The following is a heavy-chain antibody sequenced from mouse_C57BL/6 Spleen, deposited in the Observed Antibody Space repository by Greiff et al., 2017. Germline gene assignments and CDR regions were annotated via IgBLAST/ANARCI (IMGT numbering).Heavy chain of an antibody. CDR1: GYTFTSYG. D-gene: IGHD1-1*01. CDR2: IYPRSGNT. J-gene: IGHJ1*03. CDR3: ARWSTTVVEGYFDV. Sequence: VQLQQSGAELARPGASVKLSCKASGYTFTSYGISWVKQRTGQGLEWIGEIYPRSGNTYYNEKFKGKATLTADKSSSTAYMELRSLTSEDSAVYFCARWSTTVVEGYFDVWGTGTTVTVSS. V-gene: IGHV1-81*01.